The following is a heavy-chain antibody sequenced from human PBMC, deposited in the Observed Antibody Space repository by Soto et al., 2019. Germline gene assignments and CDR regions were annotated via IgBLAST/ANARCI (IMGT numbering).Heavy chain of an antibody. CDR1: GGTFSSYA. Sequence: SVKVSCKASGGTFSSYAISWVRQAPGQGLEWMGGIIPIFGTANYAQKFQGRVTITADKSTSTAYMELSSLRSLYDYVWGSYRYTGFDYWGQGTLVTVSS. CDR3: YRYTGFDY. D-gene: IGHD3-16*02. J-gene: IGHJ4*02. CDR2: IIPIFGTA. V-gene: IGHV1-69*06.